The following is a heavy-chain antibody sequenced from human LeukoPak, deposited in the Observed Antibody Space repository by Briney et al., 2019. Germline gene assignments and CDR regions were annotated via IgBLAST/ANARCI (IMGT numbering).Heavy chain of an antibody. J-gene: IGHJ1*01. Sequence: PGGSLRLSCAASGFTVSSNYMSWVRQAPGKGLEWVSAISGSGGSTYYADSVKGRFTISRDNSKNTLYLQMNSLRAEDTAVYYCAKTGSSWYQEDEYFQHWGQGTLVTVSS. CDR1: GFTVSSNY. V-gene: IGHV3-23*01. CDR2: ISGSGGST. D-gene: IGHD6-13*01. CDR3: AKTGSSWYQEDEYFQH.